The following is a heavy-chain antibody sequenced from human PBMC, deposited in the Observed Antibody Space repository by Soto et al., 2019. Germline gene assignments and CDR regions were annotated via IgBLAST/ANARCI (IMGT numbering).Heavy chain of an antibody. J-gene: IGHJ6*02. D-gene: IGHD3-3*01. CDR3: AKATGGGLLPPDDFWSGYYTVAYYYYGMDV. V-gene: IGHV3-9*01. CDR2: ISWNSGSI. Sequence: GGSLRLSCAASGCTFDDYDMHWIRQAPGKGLEWVSGISWNSGSIGYADSVKGRFTISRDNAKNSLYLQMNSLRAEDTALYYCAKATGGGLLPPDDFWSGYYTVAYYYYGMDVWGQGTTVTVSS. CDR1: GCTFDDYD.